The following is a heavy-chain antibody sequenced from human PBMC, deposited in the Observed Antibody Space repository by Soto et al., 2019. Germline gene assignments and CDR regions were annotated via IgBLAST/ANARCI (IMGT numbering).Heavy chain of an antibody. Sequence: GGSLRLSCTVSGFPLEKYVMILIRQAPGKGLEWVSYISSSSSYTNYADSVKGRFTISRDNAKNSLYLQMNSLRAEDTAVYYCARYFRGSGRYFFDHWGQGTLVTVSS. J-gene: IGHJ4*02. CDR3: ARYFRGSGRYFFDH. V-gene: IGHV3-11*03. D-gene: IGHD6-19*01. CDR2: ISSSSSYT. CDR1: GFPLEKYV.